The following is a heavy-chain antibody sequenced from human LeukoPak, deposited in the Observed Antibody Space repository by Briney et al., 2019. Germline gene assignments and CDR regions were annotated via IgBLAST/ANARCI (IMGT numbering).Heavy chain of an antibody. D-gene: IGHD6-19*01. CDR3: ARLGSSGSFDY. CDR1: GGSLSTNH. CDR2: IYNSGST. V-gene: IGHV4-59*08. Sequence: PSETLSLTCTVSGGSLSTNHWSWIRQPPEKGLEWIGYIYNSGSTNYNPSLKSRVTISVDTSKNQLSLKLSSVTAADTAVYYCARLGSSGSFDYWGQGTLVTVSS. J-gene: IGHJ4*02.